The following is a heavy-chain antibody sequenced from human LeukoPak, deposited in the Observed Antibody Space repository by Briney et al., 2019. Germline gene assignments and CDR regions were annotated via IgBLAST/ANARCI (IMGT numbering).Heavy chain of an antibody. V-gene: IGHV3-53*01. Sequence: GGSLRLSCAASGFTVSNNYMGWVRQAPGKGLEWVSLIYSGGNTYYADSVKGRFTISRDNSKNTLYLQMNSLRAEDTAVYYCARRQRGSYDFDYWGRGTLVTVSS. CDR2: IYSGGNT. D-gene: IGHD1-26*01. CDR3: ARRQRGSYDFDY. CDR1: GFTVSNNY. J-gene: IGHJ4*02.